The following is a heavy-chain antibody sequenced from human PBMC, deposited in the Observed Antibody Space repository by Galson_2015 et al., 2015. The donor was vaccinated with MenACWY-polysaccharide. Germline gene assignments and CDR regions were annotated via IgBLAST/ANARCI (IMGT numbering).Heavy chain of an antibody. CDR3: ARYFWSGSVDPGDV. D-gene: IGHD3-3*01. Sequence: QSGAEVKKPGASVQVSCKAPGYTFTNYGITWVRQAPGQGLEWMGWISAYNGNTNYAQKLQGRVTMTIDTSTSTAYMELRSLRSDDTAVYYCARYFWSGSVDPGDVWGQGTTVTVSS. V-gene: IGHV1-18*01. J-gene: IGHJ6*02. CDR1: GYTFTNYG. CDR2: ISAYNGNT.